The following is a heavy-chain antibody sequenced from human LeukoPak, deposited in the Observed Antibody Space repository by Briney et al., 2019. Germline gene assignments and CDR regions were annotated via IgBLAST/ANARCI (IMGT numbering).Heavy chain of an antibody. J-gene: IGHJ3*01. CDR3: ARNHFNQNVFDV. D-gene: IGHD1-14*01. V-gene: IGHV3-30*01. Sequence: PGRSLRLSCAASGFTFTDYAFHWVRQAPGKGLEWVTIISYSGESYADSVRGRFAISRGNSKNTVYLQMDSLRADDTAMYYCARNHFNQNVFDVWGQGTMVTVSS. CDR2: ISYSGE. CDR1: GFTFTDYA.